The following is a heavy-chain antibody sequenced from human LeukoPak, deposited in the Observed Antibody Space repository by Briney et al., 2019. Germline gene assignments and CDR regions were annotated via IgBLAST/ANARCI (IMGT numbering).Heavy chain of an antibody. Sequence: KPGGSLRLSCAASGFSFNTCAMSWVRQAPGKGLEWVSTISYDSRSIGYADSVKGRFTISRDNAKSSTFLQMNSLRVEDTAVYYCARDGSEWSRDLWGQGTLVTVSS. J-gene: IGHJ5*02. CDR2: ISYDSRSI. V-gene: IGHV3-21*01. CDR1: GFSFNTCA. CDR3: ARDGSEWSRDL. D-gene: IGHD2-15*01.